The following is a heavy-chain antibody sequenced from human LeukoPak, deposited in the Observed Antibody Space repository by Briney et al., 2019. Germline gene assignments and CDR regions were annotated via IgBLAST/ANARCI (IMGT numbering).Heavy chain of an antibody. V-gene: IGHV1-69*04. CDR1: GGTLSSYA. Sequence: SVKVSCKASGGTLSSYAIIWVRQAPGQGLECIGRINPILGVLDYVQKFQGRVTISADTSTSTAYMELSSLRSEDTGVYYCARVAANAFDIWGQGTMVTVSS. CDR3: ARVAANAFDI. CDR2: INPILGVL. J-gene: IGHJ3*02.